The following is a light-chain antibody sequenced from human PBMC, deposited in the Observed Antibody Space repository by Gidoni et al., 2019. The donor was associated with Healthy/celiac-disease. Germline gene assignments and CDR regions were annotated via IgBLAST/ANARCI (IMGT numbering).Light chain of an antibody. CDR1: QSLLHSNGYNY. CDR2: LGS. J-gene: IGKJ3*01. V-gene: IGKV2-28*01. Sequence: DIVMTQSPLSLPVTPGEPASISCRSSQSLLHSNGYNYLDWYLQKPGQSPQLLIYLGSNRASGVPDRFSGSGSGTDFTLKISRVEAEDVGVYYCMQALQTPRLLTFGPGTKVDIK. CDR3: MQALQTPRLLT.